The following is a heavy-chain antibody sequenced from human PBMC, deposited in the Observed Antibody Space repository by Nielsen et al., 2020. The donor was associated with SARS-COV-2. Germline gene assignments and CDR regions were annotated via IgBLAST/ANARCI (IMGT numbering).Heavy chain of an antibody. Sequence: SETLSLTCTVSGGSISSSSYYWGWIRQHPGKGLEWIGYIYYSGSTYYNPSLKSRVTISVDTSKNQFSLKLSSVTAADTAVYYCARADIVVVPAASFDYWGQGTLVTVSS. J-gene: IGHJ4*02. V-gene: IGHV4-31*03. CDR1: GGSISSSSYY. D-gene: IGHD2-2*01. CDR2: IYYSGST. CDR3: ARADIVVVPAASFDY.